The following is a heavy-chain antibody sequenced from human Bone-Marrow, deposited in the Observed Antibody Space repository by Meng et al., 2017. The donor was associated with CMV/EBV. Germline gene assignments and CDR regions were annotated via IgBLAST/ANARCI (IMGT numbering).Heavy chain of an antibody. V-gene: IGHV3-30*02. CDR2: IRYDGSNK. Sequence: GRSLKISCAASGFTFSSYGMHWVRQAPGKGLEWVVFIRYDGSNKYYADSVKGRFTISRDNSKNTLYLQMNSLRAEDTAVYYCAKPGPTKLVSWLPDYYYYGMDVWGQGTTVTVSS. J-gene: IGHJ6*02. D-gene: IGHD1-26*01. CDR1: GFTFSSYG. CDR3: AKPGPTKLVSWLPDYYYYGMDV.